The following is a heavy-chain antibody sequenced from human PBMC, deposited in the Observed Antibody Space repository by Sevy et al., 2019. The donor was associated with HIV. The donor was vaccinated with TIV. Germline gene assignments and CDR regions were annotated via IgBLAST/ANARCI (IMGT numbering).Heavy chain of an antibody. J-gene: IGHJ4*02. V-gene: IGHV3-30-3*01. CDR1: GFTFSSYA. Sequence: GGSLRLSCAASGFTFSSYAMHWVRQAPGKGLEWVAVISYDGSNKYYANSVKGRFTISRDNSKNTLYLQMNSLRAEDTAVYYCARGFPLTPSYYYDSSGYSYFDYWGQGTLVTVSS. CDR3: ARGFPLTPSYYYDSSGYSYFDY. D-gene: IGHD3-22*01. CDR2: ISYDGSNK.